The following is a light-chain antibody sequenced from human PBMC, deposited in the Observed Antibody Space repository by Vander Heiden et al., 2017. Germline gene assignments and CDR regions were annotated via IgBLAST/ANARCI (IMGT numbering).Light chain of an antibody. CDR1: SNDVGGYDY. J-gene: IGLJ1*01. V-gene: IGLV2-8*01. CDR2: EVT. CDR3: NSYAGTKTFV. Sequence: QSALTQPPPASGPPGQSVTISCTGTSNDVGGYDYVSWYQQHPGKAPKLIISEVTKRPAGVPDRFSGSKSGNTASLTVSGLQAEDEADYYCNSYAGTKTFVFGTGTKVTVL.